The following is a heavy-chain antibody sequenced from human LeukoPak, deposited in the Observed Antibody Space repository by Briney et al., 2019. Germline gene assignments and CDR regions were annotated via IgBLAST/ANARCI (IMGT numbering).Heavy chain of an antibody. V-gene: IGHV1-3*02. CDR2: SNAGNGNT. CDR3: AKRHPSVTTFDY. J-gene: IGHJ4*02. Sequence: RASVKVSCKASGYTFTSYAMHWVRQAPGQRLEWMGWSNAGNGNTKYSQEFQGRVTITRDTSASTAYMELSSLRAEDTAVYFCAKRHPSVTTFDYWGQGTLVTVSS. CDR1: GYTFTSYA. D-gene: IGHD4-17*01.